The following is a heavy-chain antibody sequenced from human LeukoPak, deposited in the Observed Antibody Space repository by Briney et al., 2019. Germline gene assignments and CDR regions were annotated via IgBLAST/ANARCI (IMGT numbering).Heavy chain of an antibody. CDR2: INPNSGGT. D-gene: IGHD2-15*01. CDR3: ASSPTSECSGGSCYSY. J-gene: IGHJ4*02. V-gene: IGHV1-2*02. CDR1: GYTFTGYY. Sequence: ASVKVSCKASGYTFTGYYMHWVRQAPGQGLEWMGWINPNSGGTNYVQKFQGRVTMTRDTSITTAYKQLSRLRSDDTAVYYCASSPTSECSGGSCYSYWGQGTLVTVSS.